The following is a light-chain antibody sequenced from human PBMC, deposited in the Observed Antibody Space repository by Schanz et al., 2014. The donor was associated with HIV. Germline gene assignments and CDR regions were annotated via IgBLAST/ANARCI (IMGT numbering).Light chain of an antibody. V-gene: IGLV2-14*03. J-gene: IGLJ2*01. CDR2: EVT. Sequence: QSALTQPASVSGSPGQSITISCTGSSGDVGPYDYVSWYQQHPGQAPKLLRDEVTYRPSGISNRFSGSKSAYTASLTISGLQPEDEADYYCSSYTTSSTLVFGGGTKLTVL. CDR1: SGDVGPYDY. CDR3: SSYTTSSTLV.